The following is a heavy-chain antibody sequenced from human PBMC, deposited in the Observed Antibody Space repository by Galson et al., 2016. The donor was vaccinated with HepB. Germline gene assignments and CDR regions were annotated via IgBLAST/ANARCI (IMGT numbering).Heavy chain of an antibody. CDR2: ISGSGTNT. J-gene: IGHJ5*02. Sequence: LRLSCAASGFSFSFYAMSWVRQAPGKGLEWISGISGSGTNTFSADFVKGRFTISRDNSKNTLYLQITSLRDEDTAVYYCAKSPGFTYGSDWFDPWGRGTLVTVS. V-gene: IGHV3-23*01. CDR3: AKSPGFTYGSDWFDP. CDR1: GFSFSFYA. D-gene: IGHD3-10*01.